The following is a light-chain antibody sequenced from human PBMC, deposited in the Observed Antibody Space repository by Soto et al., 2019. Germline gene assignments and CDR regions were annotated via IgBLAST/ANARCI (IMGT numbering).Light chain of an antibody. V-gene: IGKV1-33*01. CDR2: DAS. Sequence: DFQMTQSPSTLSASVGDRVTITCRASQNIRSRLAWFQQKPGKAPKLLIHDASILQTGVPSRFSGSGSGTDFTFTITSLQPEDIATYYCQQYDILPITFGGGTKVDIK. CDR1: QNIRSR. CDR3: QQYDILPIT. J-gene: IGKJ4*01.